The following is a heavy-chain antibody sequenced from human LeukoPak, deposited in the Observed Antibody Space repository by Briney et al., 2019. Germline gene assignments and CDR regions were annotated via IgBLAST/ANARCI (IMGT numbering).Heavy chain of an antibody. Sequence: GGSLRLSCAVSGFTFSNYAMTWVRQAPGKGLEWVSSISGSGGTTYYADSVKGRFTISRDNSKITLYLQMNSLRAEDTAVYYCAYSGYSSGWYPRYYFDYWGQGTLVTVSS. V-gene: IGHV3-23*01. CDR1: GFTFSNYA. D-gene: IGHD6-19*01. CDR3: AYSGYSSGWYPRYYFDY. CDR2: ISGSGGTT. J-gene: IGHJ4*02.